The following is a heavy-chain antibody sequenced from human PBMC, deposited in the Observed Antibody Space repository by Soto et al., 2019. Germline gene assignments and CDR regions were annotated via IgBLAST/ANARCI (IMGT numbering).Heavy chain of an antibody. CDR1: GGSISSGGYY. CDR3: ASSEFH. CDR2: INYIGSA. Sequence: PSETLSLTCTVSGGSISSGGYYWSWIRQHPGKGLEWIGYINYIGSAYYHPSLNSRVTISVDTSKNQFSLKLTSVTAADTAVYYCASSEFHWGQGTLVTVSS. J-gene: IGHJ4*02. D-gene: IGHD3-10*01. V-gene: IGHV4-31*03.